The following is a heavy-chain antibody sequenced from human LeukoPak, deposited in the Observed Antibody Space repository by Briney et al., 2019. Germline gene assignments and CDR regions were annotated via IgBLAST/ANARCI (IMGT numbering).Heavy chain of an antibody. CDR3: ASLDY. Sequence: GGSLRLSCAASGFTFSIYWVHRVRQAPGKGLVWVSSINSDGSSTSYADSVKGRFTISRDNAKNTLYLQMNTLRAEDTAVYYCASLDYWGQGTPVTVSS. CDR2: INSDGSST. J-gene: IGHJ4*02. V-gene: IGHV3-74*01. CDR1: GFTFSIYW.